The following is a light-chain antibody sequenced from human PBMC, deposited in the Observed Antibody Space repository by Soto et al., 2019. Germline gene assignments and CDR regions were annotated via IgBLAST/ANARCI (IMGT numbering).Light chain of an antibody. Sequence: DIQMTQSPSTLSASVGDRVTITCRASQSISSWLAWYQQKPGKAPKLLIYDASSLESGVPSRFSGSGSGTEFTLTISSLQPDDFATYYCQQYNSYSPTFGQGTNVDSK. V-gene: IGKV1-5*01. J-gene: IGKJ1*01. CDR2: DAS. CDR3: QQYNSYSPT. CDR1: QSISSW.